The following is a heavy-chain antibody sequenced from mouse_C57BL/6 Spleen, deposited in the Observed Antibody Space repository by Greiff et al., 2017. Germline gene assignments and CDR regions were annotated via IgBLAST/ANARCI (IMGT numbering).Heavy chain of an antibody. CDR2: ISYDGSN. Sequence: EVQLQQSGPGLVKPSQSLSLTCSVTGYSITSGYYWNWIRQFPGNKLEWMGYISYDGSNNYNPSLKNRISITRDTSKNQFFLKLNSVTTEDTATYYCARKDYDRWFAYWGQGTLVTVSA. D-gene: IGHD2-4*01. V-gene: IGHV3-6*01. CDR3: ARKDYDRWFAY. CDR1: GYSITSGYY. J-gene: IGHJ3*01.